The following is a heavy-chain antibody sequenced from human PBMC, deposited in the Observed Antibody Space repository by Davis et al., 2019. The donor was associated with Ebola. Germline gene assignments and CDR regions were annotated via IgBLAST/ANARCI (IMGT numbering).Heavy chain of an antibody. CDR3: AHSTRISGSARYYFDN. CDR2: LYWDDDK. Sequence: SGPTLVKPTQTLTLTCTFSGFSLSTSGVGVAWIRQPPGKALEWLAQLYWDDDKYYRPSLKSRLTIAKDTSKTQVVLTMTNMDPMDTATYYCAHSTRISGSARYYFDNWGQGALVTVSS. V-gene: IGHV2-5*02. CDR1: GFSLSTSGVG. J-gene: IGHJ4*02. D-gene: IGHD2/OR15-2a*01.